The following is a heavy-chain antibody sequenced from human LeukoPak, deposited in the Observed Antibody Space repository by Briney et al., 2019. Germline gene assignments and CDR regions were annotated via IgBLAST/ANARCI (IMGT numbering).Heavy chain of an antibody. D-gene: IGHD3-16*02. CDR1: GGSISSSSYY. CDR3: ARGWGSYRYTYYYFDY. Sequence: SETLSLTCTVSGGSISSSSYYWGWIRQPPGKGLEWIGSIYYSGSTYYNPSLKSRVTISVDTSKNQFSLKLSSVTAADTAVYYCARGWGSYRYTYYYFDYWGQGTLVTVSS. CDR2: IYYSGST. J-gene: IGHJ4*02. V-gene: IGHV4-39*01.